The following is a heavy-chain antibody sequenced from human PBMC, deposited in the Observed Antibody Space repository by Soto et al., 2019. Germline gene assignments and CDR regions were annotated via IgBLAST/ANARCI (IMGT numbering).Heavy chain of an antibody. V-gene: IGHV3-23*01. D-gene: IGHD3-10*01. CDR1: GFTFSSYA. CDR2: ISGSGGST. CDR3: AKDNSGLLWFGELSTDYFDY. J-gene: IGHJ4*02. Sequence: GGSLRLSCAASGFTFSSYAMSWVRQAPGKGLEWVSAISGSGGSTYYADSVKGRFTISRDNSKNTLYLQMNSLRAEDTAVYYCAKDNSGLLWFGELSTDYFDYWGQGTLVTVSS.